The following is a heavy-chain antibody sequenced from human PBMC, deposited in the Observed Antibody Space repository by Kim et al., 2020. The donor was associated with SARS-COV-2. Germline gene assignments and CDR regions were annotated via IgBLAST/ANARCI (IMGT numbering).Heavy chain of an antibody. Sequence: GGSLRLSCAASGFTFSSYAMSWVRQAPGKGLEWFSGISGSGGSTYYADSVKGRFTISRDNSKNTLYLQMNSLRAEDTAVYYCAKAQDIVVVPTSDYWGQGTLVTVSS. CDR3: AKAQDIVVVPTSDY. D-gene: IGHD2-2*01. V-gene: IGHV3-23*01. J-gene: IGHJ4*02. CDR2: ISGSGGST. CDR1: GFTFSSYA.